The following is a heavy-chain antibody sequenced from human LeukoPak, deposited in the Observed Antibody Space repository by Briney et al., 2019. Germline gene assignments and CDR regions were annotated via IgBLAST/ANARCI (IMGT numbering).Heavy chain of an antibody. CDR1: GGSISSGGYS. CDR2: IYHSGST. D-gene: IGHD2-15*01. V-gene: IGHV4-30-2*01. CDR3: ARGITTPFDY. Sequence: SQTLSLTCAVSGGSISSGGYSWSWIRQPPGKGLEWIGYIYHSGSTYYNPSLKSRVTISVDGSKNQFSLKLSSVTAADTAVYYCARGITTPFDYWGQGTLVTVSS. J-gene: IGHJ4*02.